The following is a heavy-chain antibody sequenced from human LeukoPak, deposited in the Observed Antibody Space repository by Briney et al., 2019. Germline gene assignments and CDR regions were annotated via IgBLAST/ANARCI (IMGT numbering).Heavy chain of an antibody. V-gene: IGHV1-69*13. CDR2: IIPIFGTA. CDR3: ARSSGWYFPFDY. CDR1: GGTFSSYA. Sequence: SVKVSCKASGGTFSSYAISWVRQAPGQGLEWMGGIIPIFGTADYAQKFQGRVTITADESTSTAYMELSSLRSEDTAVYYCARSSGWYFPFDYWGQGTLVTVSS. J-gene: IGHJ4*02. D-gene: IGHD6-19*01.